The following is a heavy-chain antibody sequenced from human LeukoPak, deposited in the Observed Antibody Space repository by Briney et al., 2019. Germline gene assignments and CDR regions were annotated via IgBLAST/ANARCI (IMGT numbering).Heavy chain of an antibody. J-gene: IGHJ4*02. CDR2: IYPSGST. V-gene: IGHV4-4*07. CDR1: GGFISRFY. Sequence: PSETLSLTCTVSGGFISRFYWSWIRQPAGKGLEWVGRIYPSGSTDYNPSLKSRVTMSVDTSKNQFSLNLSSVTAADTAVYYCARVGGYKYDTTAYYYFDYWGQGTLVTVSS. CDR3: ARVGGYKYDTTAYYYFDY. D-gene: IGHD3-22*01.